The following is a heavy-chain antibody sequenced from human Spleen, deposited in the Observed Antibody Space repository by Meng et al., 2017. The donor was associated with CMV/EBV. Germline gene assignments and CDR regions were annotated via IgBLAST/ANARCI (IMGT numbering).Heavy chain of an antibody. CDR1: GFTFSSFW. Sequence: GGSLRLSCAASGFTFSSFWMSWVRQAPGKGLEWVANIKEDGSEKYYVDSVKGRFTIARDNARNSLYLQMNSLRAEDTAVYYCAKDGSAPTYPSYYFDYWGQGTLVTVSS. J-gene: IGHJ4*02. CDR3: AKDGSAPTYPSYYFDY. D-gene: IGHD6-6*01. V-gene: IGHV3-7*01. CDR2: IKEDGSEK.